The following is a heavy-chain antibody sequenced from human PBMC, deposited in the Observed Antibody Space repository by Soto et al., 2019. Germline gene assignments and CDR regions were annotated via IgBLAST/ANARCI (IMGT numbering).Heavy chain of an antibody. D-gene: IGHD3-9*01. Sequence: PSETLSLTCTVSGGSISSGGYYWSWIRQHPGKGLEWIGYIYYSGSTYYNPSLKSRVTISVDTSKNQFSLKLSSVTAADTAVYYCARDIPTRTNVLRYCDPAWGQRTLVTVSS. CDR2: IYYSGST. CDR1: GGSISSGGYY. CDR3: ARDIPTRTNVLRYCDPA. J-gene: IGHJ4*02. V-gene: IGHV4-31*03.